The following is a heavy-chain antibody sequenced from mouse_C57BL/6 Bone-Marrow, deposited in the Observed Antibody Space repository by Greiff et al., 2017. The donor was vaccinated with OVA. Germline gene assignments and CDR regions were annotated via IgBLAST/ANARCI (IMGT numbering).Heavy chain of an antibody. J-gene: IGHJ4*01. Sequence: QVQLKQPGAELVKPGASVKLSWKASGYTFTSYWMHWVKQRPGQGLEWIGMIHPNSGSTNYNEKFKSKATLTVDKSSSTAYMQLSSLTSEDSAVYYCARPYDYDRDYYAMDYWGQGTSVTVSS. D-gene: IGHD2-4*01. CDR1: GYTFTSYW. CDR2: IHPNSGST. V-gene: IGHV1-64*01. CDR3: ARPYDYDRDYYAMDY.